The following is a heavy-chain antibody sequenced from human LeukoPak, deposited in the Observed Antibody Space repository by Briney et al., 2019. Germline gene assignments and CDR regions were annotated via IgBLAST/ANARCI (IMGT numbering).Heavy chain of an antibody. Sequence: SVKVSCKASGGTFSSYAISWVRQAPGQGLEWMGGIIPIFGTANYAQKFQGRVTITADESTSTAYMELSSLRSEDTAVYYCVKDLSGTWSWDHWGQGTLVIVSS. CDR2: IIPIFGTA. CDR1: GGTFSSYA. CDR3: VKDLSGTWSWDH. D-gene: IGHD6-25*01. J-gene: IGHJ4*02. V-gene: IGHV1-69*13.